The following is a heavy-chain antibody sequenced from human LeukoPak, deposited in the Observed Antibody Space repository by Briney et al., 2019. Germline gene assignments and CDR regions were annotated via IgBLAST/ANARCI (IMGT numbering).Heavy chain of an antibody. J-gene: IGHJ4*02. CDR3: ASHGKQWLAYLDY. Sequence: EASVKVSCKASGGTFSSYAISWVRQAPGQGLEWMGSIIPIFGTANYAQKFQGSVTITTDESTSTAYMELSSLRSEDTAVYYCASHGKQWLAYLDYWGQGTLVTVSS. CDR2: IIPIFGTA. D-gene: IGHD6-19*01. CDR1: GGTFSSYA. V-gene: IGHV1-69*05.